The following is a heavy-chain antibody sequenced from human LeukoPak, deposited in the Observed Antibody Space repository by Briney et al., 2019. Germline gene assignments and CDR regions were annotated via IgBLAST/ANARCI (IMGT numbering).Heavy chain of an antibody. V-gene: IGHV3-74*01. CDR1: GLSISSNS. J-gene: IGHJ4*02. CDR3: AIGDKYGYPK. CDR2: IFIDGSGT. Sequence: GGSLRLSCAASGLSISSNSMHWVRQGPGKGLVWVSRIFIDGSGTSYADSVKGRFTISRDNAKDTLYLQMNSLRVEDTAVYYCAIGDKYGYPKWGQGTLVTVST. D-gene: IGHD5-18*01.